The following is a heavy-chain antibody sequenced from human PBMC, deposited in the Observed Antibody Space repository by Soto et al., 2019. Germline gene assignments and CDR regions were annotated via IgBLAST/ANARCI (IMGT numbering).Heavy chain of an antibody. CDR3: AMYYYGSGSPLAYYYYYMDV. D-gene: IGHD3-10*01. CDR1: GFPFSSYA. CDR2: ISGSGGST. V-gene: IGHV3-23*01. J-gene: IGHJ6*03. Sequence: GGSLRLSWAASGFPFSSYAMSWVRQDPGKGLEWVSAISGSGGSTYYADSVKGRFTISRDNSKNTLYLQMNSLRAEDTAVYYCAMYYYGSGSPLAYYYYYMDVWGKGTTVTVSS.